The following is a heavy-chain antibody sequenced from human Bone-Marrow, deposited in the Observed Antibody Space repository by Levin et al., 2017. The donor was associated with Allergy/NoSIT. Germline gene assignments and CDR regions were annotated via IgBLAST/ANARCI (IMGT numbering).Heavy chain of an antibody. Sequence: GGSLRLSCAASGFTFSDFYMSWIRQAPGKGLEWVSYISRSGHTIYYTDSVKGRFTISRDNAKNSLFLQMNSLRAEDTAVYYCARDQALYYYYSYVDVWGKGTPVTVSS. CDR2: ISRSGHTI. CDR3: ARDQALYYYYSYVDV. CDR1: GFTFSDFY. J-gene: IGHJ6*03. V-gene: IGHV3-11*01.